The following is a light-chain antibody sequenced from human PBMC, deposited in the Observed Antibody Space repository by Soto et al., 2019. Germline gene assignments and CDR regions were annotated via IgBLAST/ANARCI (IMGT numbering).Light chain of an antibody. CDR3: ASYASSNTVL. V-gene: IGLV2-14*03. CDR1: SSDIGGYNY. J-gene: IGLJ2*01. CDR2: DVS. Sequence: QSALTQPASVSGSPGQSITISCTGTSSDIGGYNYVSWYQQHPGKAPKLMIYDVSDRPSGVSNRFSGSKSGNTASLTISGLQAEDEADYYCASYASSNTVLFVGGTKLTVL.